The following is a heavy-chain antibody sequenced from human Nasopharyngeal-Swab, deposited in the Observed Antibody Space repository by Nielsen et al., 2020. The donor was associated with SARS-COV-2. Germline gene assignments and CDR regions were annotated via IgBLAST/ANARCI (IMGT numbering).Heavy chain of an antibody. CDR3: AAAISSSWYHYYYYGMDV. V-gene: IGHV1-58*01. Sequence: SVKVSCKASGFTFTSSAVQCVRQARGQRLEWIGWIVVGSGNTNYAQKFQERVTITRDMSTSTAYMELSSLRSEDTAVYYCAAAISSSWYHYYYYGMDVWGQGTTVTVSS. D-gene: IGHD6-13*01. J-gene: IGHJ6*02. CDR2: IVVGSGNT. CDR1: GFTFTSSA.